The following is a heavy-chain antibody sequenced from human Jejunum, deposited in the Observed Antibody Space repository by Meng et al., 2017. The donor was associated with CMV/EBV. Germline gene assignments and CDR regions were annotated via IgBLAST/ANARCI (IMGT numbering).Heavy chain of an antibody. V-gene: IGHV3-48*04. Sequence: MNGVRQAPGKGLEGVAYSSSGSTIIGYADSVKGRFTISRDNARDSLYLKMNNVRAEDTAVYYCAKQISLVRRRITGYYAMDVWGQGTTVTVSS. J-gene: IGHJ6*02. CDR3: AKQISLVRRRITGYYAMDV. CDR2: SSSGSTII. D-gene: IGHD3-10*01.